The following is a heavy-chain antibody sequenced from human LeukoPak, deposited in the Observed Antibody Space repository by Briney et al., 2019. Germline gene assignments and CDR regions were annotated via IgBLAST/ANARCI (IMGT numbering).Heavy chain of an antibody. Sequence: GGSLRLSCAASGFTFSSYAMQWVRQAAGKGREWVAVISYDGSNKYYADSVKGRFTISRDNSKNTLYLQMNSLRAQATPLYYSARAPISAGDAFDISGPGTMVTVSS. D-gene: IGHD3-10*01. J-gene: IGHJ3*02. CDR2: ISYDGSNK. CDR3: ARAPISAGDAFDI. V-gene: IGHV3-30*04. CDR1: GFTFSSYA.